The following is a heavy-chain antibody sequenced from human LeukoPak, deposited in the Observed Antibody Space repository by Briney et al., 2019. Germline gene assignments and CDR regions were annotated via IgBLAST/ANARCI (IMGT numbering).Heavy chain of an antibody. CDR2: IRYDGSNK. D-gene: IGHD5-18*01. Sequence: PGGSLRLSCAASGFTFSSYGTHWVRQAPGKGLEWVAFIRYDGSNKYYADSVKGRFTISRDNSKNTLYLQMNSLRAEDTAVYYCAKGHTAMVSNYYYYMDVWGKGTTVTVSS. J-gene: IGHJ6*03. V-gene: IGHV3-30*02. CDR1: GFTFSSYG. CDR3: AKGHTAMVSNYYYYMDV.